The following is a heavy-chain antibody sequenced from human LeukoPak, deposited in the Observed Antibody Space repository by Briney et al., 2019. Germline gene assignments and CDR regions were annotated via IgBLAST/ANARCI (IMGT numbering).Heavy chain of an antibody. CDR1: GYSFTIYW. J-gene: IGHJ4*02. Sequence: GESLKISCKGSGYSFTIYWIGWVRQMPGNGLEWMGIIYPGDSDTRYSPSFQGQVTISADKSISTAYLQWSSLKASDTAMYYCASFPAPYYYDSSGYYWVGDYWGQGTLVTASS. D-gene: IGHD3-22*01. CDR2: IYPGDSDT. CDR3: ASFPAPYYYDSSGYYWVGDY. V-gene: IGHV5-51*01.